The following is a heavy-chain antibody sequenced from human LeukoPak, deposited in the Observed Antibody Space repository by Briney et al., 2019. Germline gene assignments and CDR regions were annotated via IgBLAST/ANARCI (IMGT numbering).Heavy chain of an antibody. CDR1: GYTFTSYY. J-gene: IGHJ4*02. D-gene: IGHD5-24*01. CDR3: ARVAEMATYPIDY. CDR2: INPNSGGT. Sequence: ASVKVSCKASGYTFTSYYMHWVRQAPGQGLEWMGWINPNSGGTNYAQKFQGRVTMTRDTSISTAYMELSRLRSDDTAVYYCARVAEMATYPIDYWGQGTLVTVSS. V-gene: IGHV1-2*02.